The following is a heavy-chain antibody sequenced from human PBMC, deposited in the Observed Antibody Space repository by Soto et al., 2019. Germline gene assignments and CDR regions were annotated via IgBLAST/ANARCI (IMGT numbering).Heavy chain of an antibody. CDR2: IIPILGIA. V-gene: IGHV1-69*02. Sequence: QVQLVQSGAEVKKPGSSVKVSCKASGGTFSSYTISWVRQAPGQGLEWMGRIIPILGIANYAQKFQGRVTITADKSTSTAYMELSSLRSEDTVVYYCARTLERGWFDPWGQGTLVTVSS. D-gene: IGHD1-1*01. CDR3: ARTLERGWFDP. J-gene: IGHJ5*02. CDR1: GGTFSSYT.